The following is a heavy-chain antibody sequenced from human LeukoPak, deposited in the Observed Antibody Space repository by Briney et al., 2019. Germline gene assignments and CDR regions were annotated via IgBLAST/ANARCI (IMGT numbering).Heavy chain of an antibody. CDR2: IYYSGST. Sequence: PSETLSFTCTVWGDSIRSSSYQWRWGRQPPGKGLQRIGSIYYSGSTYYNPSLKSRVTISVDTSKSQFSLKLSSVTAADTAVYYCARGAVAVNWFDPWGQGTLVTVSS. CDR3: ARGAVAVNWFDP. CDR1: GDSIRSSSYQ. V-gene: IGHV4-39*07. D-gene: IGHD2-15*01. J-gene: IGHJ5*02.